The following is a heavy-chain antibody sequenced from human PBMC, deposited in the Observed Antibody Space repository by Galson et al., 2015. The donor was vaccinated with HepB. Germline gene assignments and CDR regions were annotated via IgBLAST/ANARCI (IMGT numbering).Heavy chain of an antibody. D-gene: IGHD3-9*01. CDR2: IYSGGST. Sequence: SLRLSCAASGFTVSSNYMSWVRQAPGKGLEWVSVIYSGGSTYYADSVKGRFTISRDNSKNTLYLQMNSLRAEDTAVYYCARVGGYFDWAQYFDLWGRGTLVTVSS. CDR3: ARVGGYFDWAQYFDL. J-gene: IGHJ2*01. CDR1: GFTVSSNY. V-gene: IGHV3-66*02.